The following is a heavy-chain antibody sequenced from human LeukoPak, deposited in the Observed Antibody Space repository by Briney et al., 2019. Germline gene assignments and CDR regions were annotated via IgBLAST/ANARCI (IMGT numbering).Heavy chain of an antibody. CDR3: ATLGEYYDSSGYYYN. CDR1: GGSFSGYY. Sequence: SETLSLTCAVYGGSFSGYYWSWIRQPPGKGLEWIGEINHSGSTYYNPSLKSRVTISVDTSKNQFSLKLTSVTAADTAVYYCATLGEYYDSSGYYYNWGQGTLVTVSS. J-gene: IGHJ4*02. CDR2: INHSGST. V-gene: IGHV4-34*01. D-gene: IGHD3-22*01.